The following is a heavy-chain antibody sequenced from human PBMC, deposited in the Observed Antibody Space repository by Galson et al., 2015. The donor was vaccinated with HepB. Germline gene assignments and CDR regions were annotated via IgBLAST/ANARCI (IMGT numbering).Heavy chain of an antibody. CDR1: GFSLSTSGVG. Sequence: PALVKPTQTLTLTCTFSGFSLSTSGVGVGWIRQPPGKALEWLALIYWDDDKRYSPSLKSRLTITKDTSKNQVVLTMTNMDPVDTATYYCARYYYDSSGYYQGALDYWGQGTLVTVSS. D-gene: IGHD3-22*01. CDR3: ARYYYDSSGYYQGALDY. V-gene: IGHV2-5*02. J-gene: IGHJ4*02. CDR2: IYWDDDK.